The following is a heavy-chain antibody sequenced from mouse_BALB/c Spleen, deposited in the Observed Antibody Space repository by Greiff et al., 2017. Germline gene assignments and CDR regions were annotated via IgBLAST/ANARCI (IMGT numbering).Heavy chain of an antibody. Sequence: QVTLKVSGPGILQPSQTLSLTCSFSGFSLSTSGMSVGWLRQPSGKGLEWLAHIWWNDDKYYNPALKSQLTISKDTSNNQVFLKIASVVTADTATYDCARILSYDYGSGTGFDYWGQGTTLTVSS. D-gene: IGHD2-4*01. CDR1: GFSLSTSGMS. CDR3: ARILSYDYGSGTGFDY. V-gene: IGHV8-8*01. CDR2: IWWNDDK. J-gene: IGHJ2*01.